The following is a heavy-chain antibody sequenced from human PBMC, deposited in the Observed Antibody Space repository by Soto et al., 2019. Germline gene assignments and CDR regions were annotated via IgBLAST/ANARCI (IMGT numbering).Heavy chain of an antibody. Sequence: SETLSLTCTVSGGSISSGDYYWSWIRQPPGKGLEWIGSIYYSGNSYYNPSLKSRITISVDTPRNQFSLKLSSVTAADTAVYYCVRQGNSSGFRRPVRQFDYWGQGTLVTVSS. V-gene: IGHV4-39*01. D-gene: IGHD3-22*01. CDR1: GGSISSGDYY. CDR2: IYYSGNS. CDR3: VRQGNSSGFRRPVRQFDY. J-gene: IGHJ4*02.